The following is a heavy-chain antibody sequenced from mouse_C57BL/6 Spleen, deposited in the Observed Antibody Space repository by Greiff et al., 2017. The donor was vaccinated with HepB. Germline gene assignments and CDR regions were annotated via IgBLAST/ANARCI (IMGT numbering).Heavy chain of an antibody. CDR2: INPYNGGT. Sequence: EVMLVESGPVLVKPGASVKMSCKASGYTFTDYYMNWVKQSHGKSLEWIGVINPYNGGTSYNQKFKGKATLTVDKSSSTAYMELNSLTSEDSAVYYCARTDYGSPYWYFDVWGTGTTVTVSS. J-gene: IGHJ1*03. CDR1: GYTFTDYY. V-gene: IGHV1-19*01. CDR3: ARTDYGSPYWYFDV. D-gene: IGHD1-1*01.